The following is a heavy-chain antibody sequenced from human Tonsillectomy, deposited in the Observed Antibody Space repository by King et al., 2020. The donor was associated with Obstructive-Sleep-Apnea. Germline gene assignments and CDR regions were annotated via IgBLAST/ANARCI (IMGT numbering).Heavy chain of an antibody. CDR2: IRTIADGGTS. D-gene: IGHD3-9*01. Sequence: VQLVESGGGLVQPGRSLRLFCTASGFTFGDYDMSWFRQAPGKGLEGVVFIRTIADGGTSEYAASVKGRFTISRDDPKSIAYLQMNSLKTEDTAVYYCTRESDILTGYTDYWGQGTLVTVSS. CDR3: TRESDILTGYTDY. J-gene: IGHJ4*02. V-gene: IGHV3-49*03. CDR1: GFTFGDYD.